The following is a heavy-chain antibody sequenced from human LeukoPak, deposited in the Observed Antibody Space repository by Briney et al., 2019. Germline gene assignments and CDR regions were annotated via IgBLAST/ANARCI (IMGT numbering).Heavy chain of an antibody. J-gene: IGHJ4*02. V-gene: IGHV1-8*01. D-gene: IGHD1-26*01. CDR3: ARGFVRDGGSYYEVDY. CDR2: MNPNSGNT. CDR1: GYTFTSYD. Sequence: GASVKVSCKASGYTFTSYDINWVRQATGQGLEWMGWMNPNSGNTGYAQKFQGRVTMTRNTSISTAYMELSSLRSEDTAVYYCARGFVRDGGSYYEVDYWGQGTLVTVSS.